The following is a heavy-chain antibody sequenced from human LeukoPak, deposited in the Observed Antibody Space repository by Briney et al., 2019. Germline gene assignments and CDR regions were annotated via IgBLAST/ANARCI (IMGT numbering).Heavy chain of an antibody. D-gene: IGHD6-6*01. CDR1: GYSISSGYY. J-gene: IGHJ4*02. Sequence: SETLSLTCTVSGYSISSGYYWGWIRQPPGKGLEWIGSIYHSGSTYYNPSLKSRVTISVDTSKNQFSLKLSSVTAADTAVYYCARGVEYSSSSGVGYWGQGTLVTVSS. CDR3: ARGVEYSSSSGVGY. V-gene: IGHV4-38-2*02. CDR2: IYHSGST.